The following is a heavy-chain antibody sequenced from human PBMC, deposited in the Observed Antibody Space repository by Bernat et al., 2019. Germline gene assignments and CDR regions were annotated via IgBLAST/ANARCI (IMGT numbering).Heavy chain of an antibody. Sequence: QVQLQQWGAGLLKPSETPSLTCAVYGGSFSGYYWSWIRQPPGKGLEWIGEINHSGSTNYNPSLKSRVTISVDTSKNQFSLKLSSVTAADTAVYYCARGKVAARPGQWGYWGQGTLVTVSS. CDR3: ARGKVAARPGQWGY. J-gene: IGHJ4*02. D-gene: IGHD6-6*01. CDR1: GGSFSGYY. CDR2: INHSGST. V-gene: IGHV4-34*01.